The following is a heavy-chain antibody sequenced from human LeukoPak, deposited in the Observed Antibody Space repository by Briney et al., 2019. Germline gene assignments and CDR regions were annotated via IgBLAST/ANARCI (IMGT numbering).Heavy chain of an antibody. V-gene: IGHV3-21*01. CDR1: GFTFSSYS. CDR3: ARASAAAGIKEFDY. D-gene: IGHD6-13*01. Sequence: GGSLRLSCAASGFTFSSYSMNWVRQAPGKGLEWVSSISSSSSYIYYADSVKGRFTISRDNAKNSLYLQMNSLRAEDTAVYCCARASAAAGIKEFDYWGQGTLVTVSS. J-gene: IGHJ4*02. CDR2: ISSSSSYI.